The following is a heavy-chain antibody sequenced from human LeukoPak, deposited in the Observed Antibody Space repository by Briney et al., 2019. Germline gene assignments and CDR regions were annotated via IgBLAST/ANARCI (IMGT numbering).Heavy chain of an antibody. CDR2: ISAYNGNT. V-gene: IGHV1-18*01. Sequence: ASVKVSCKASGYTFTSYGISWVRQAPGQGLEWMGWISAYNGNTNYAQKLQGRVTMTTDTSTSTAYMELRSLRSDDTAVYYCAKGLVTEYRGHDFENYFDHWGQGTRVTVSS. CDR3: AKGLVTEYRGHDFENYFDH. D-gene: IGHD5-12*01. J-gene: IGHJ4*02. CDR1: GYTFTSYG.